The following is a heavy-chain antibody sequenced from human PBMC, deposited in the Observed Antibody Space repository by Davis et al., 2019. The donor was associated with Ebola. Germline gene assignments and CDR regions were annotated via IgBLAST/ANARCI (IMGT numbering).Heavy chain of an antibody. CDR2: ISVTGADI. J-gene: IGHJ4*02. CDR3: AEGGTNNFLGAN. CDR1: GFTFSNYA. V-gene: IGHV3-23*01. Sequence: GESLKISCAASGFTFSNYAMSWVRQAPGGGLEWVAGISVTGADIKYADSVRGRFSLSRDDSKNTLYLQMDSLRAEDTAVFYCAEGGTNNFLGANWGQGTLVTVSS. D-gene: IGHD2-8*01.